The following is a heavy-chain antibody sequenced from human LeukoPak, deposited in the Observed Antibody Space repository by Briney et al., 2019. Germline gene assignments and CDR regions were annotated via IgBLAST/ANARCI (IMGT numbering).Heavy chain of an antibody. D-gene: IGHD6-13*01. CDR1: GGSISSGSYY. Sequence: SETLSLTFTVSGGSISSGSYYWSWIRQPAGKGLEGIGRIYTSGSTNYNPSLKSRVTISVDTSKNQFSLKLSSVTAADTAVYYCARDPDPEPYSSSWYRDDAFDIWGQGTMVTVSS. CDR2: IYTSGST. J-gene: IGHJ3*02. V-gene: IGHV4-61*02. CDR3: ARDPDPEPYSSSWYRDDAFDI.